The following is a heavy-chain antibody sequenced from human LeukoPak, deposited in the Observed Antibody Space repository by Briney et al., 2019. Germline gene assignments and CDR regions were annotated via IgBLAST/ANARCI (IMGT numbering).Heavy chain of an antibody. Sequence: SQTLSLTCTVSGGSISSGGYYWSWIRQHPGKGLEWIGYIYYSGSTYYNPSLKSRVTISVDTSKNQFSLKLSSVTAADTAVYYCARDSYDYVWGSYRYTNYFDYWGQGTLVTVSS. CDR1: GGSISSGGYY. CDR3: ARDSYDYVWGSYRYTNYFDY. CDR2: IYYSGST. V-gene: IGHV4-31*03. J-gene: IGHJ4*02. D-gene: IGHD3-16*02.